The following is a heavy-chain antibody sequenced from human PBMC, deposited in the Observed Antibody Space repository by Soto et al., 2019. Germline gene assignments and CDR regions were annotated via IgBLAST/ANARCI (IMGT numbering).Heavy chain of an antibody. CDR1: GFTFGDYA. J-gene: IGHJ3*02. D-gene: IGHD2-2*01. CDR2: IRSKAYGGTT. CDR3: TREGGFVVVPAAMSEPPRESYAFDI. V-gene: IGHV3-49*03. Sequence: GGSLRLSCTASGFTFGDYAMSWFRQAPGKGLEWVGFIRSKAYGGTTEYAASVKGRFTISRDDSKSIAYLQMNSLKTEDTAVYYCTREGGFVVVPAAMSEPPRESYAFDIWGQGTMVTVSS.